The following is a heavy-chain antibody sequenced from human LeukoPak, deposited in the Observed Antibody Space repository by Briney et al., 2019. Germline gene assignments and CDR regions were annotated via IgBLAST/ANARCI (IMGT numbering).Heavy chain of an antibody. CDR1: GGSISSYY. CDR2: IYYSGST. Sequence: SETLSLTCTVSGGSISSYYWSWIRQPPGKGLEWIGYIYYSGSTNYNPSLKSRVTISVDTSKNQFSLKLSSVTAAYTAVYYCATSPLAYCGGDCYNLAAFDIWGQGTMVTVSS. D-gene: IGHD2-21*01. J-gene: IGHJ3*02. CDR3: ATSPLAYCGGDCYNLAAFDI. V-gene: IGHV4-59*01.